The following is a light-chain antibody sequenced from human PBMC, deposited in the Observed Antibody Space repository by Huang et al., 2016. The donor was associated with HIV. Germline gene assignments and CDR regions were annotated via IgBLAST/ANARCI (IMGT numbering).Light chain of an antibody. CDR2: AAS. CDR1: QNISSY. CDR3: QQSYSTPST. J-gene: IGKJ2*01. Sequence: DIQMTQSPSSLSASVGDRVTITCRVSQNISSYLNWYQQKPGKPPKLLLYAASSLQSGVPSRFSGSGSGTDFTLTISNLQPEDFATYYCQQSYSTPSTFGQGTKLDIK. V-gene: IGKV1-39*01.